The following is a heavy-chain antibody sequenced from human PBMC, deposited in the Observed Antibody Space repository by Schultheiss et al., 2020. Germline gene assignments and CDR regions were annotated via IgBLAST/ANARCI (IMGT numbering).Heavy chain of an antibody. Sequence: WGSLRLSCSASGFTFSSYGMLWVRQAPGKGLEWVAVISYDGSNKYYADSVKGRFTISRDNSKNTLYLQMNSLRAEDTAVYYCAKSASRDGYNTFDYWGQGDLGTVAS. CDR1: GFTFSSYG. D-gene: IGHD5-24*01. J-gene: IGHJ4*02. V-gene: IGHV3-30*18. CDR3: AKSASRDGYNTFDY. CDR2: ISYDGSNK.